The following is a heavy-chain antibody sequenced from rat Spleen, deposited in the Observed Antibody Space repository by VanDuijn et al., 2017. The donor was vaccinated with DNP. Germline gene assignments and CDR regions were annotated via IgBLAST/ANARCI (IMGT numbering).Heavy chain of an antibody. Sequence: EVHLVESGGGLVQPGRSLKLSCAASGFTFSDYYMAWVRQAPTKGLEWVAYITYDGSSTYYRDSVKGRFTISRDNAKSTLYLQMDSLRSEDTATYYCARHVGHFDYWGQGVMVTVSS. CDR2: ITYDGSST. CDR3: ARHVGHFDY. CDR1: GFTFSDYY. J-gene: IGHJ2*01. D-gene: IGHD1-12*01. V-gene: IGHV5-7*01.